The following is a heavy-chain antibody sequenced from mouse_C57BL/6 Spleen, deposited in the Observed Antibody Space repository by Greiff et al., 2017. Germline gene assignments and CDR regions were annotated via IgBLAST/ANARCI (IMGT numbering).Heavy chain of an antibody. J-gene: IGHJ2*01. CDR3: ARKGGNPYYFDD. V-gene: IGHV1-81*01. CDR2: IYPRSGNT. CDR1: GYTFTSYG. D-gene: IGHD1-1*02. Sequence: QVHVKQSGAELARPGASVKLSCTASGYTFTSYGISWVKQRPGQGLEWICEIYPRSGNTSYNEKFTGKATLTADKSSSTAYMELRSLTSEDSAVYFCARKGGNPYYFDDWGQGTTRTVSS.